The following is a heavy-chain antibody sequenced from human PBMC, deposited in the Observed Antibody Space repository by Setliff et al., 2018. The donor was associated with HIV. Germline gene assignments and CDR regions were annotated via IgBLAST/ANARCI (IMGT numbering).Heavy chain of an antibody. CDR3: ARYALAVPGYHNAFDI. Sequence: GESLKISCAASGFSFSRYGMNWVRQAPGKGLEWVSYISSTSSNIYYVDSVEGRFTISRDNADNSLYLQMNSLRAEDTAVYYCARYALAVPGYHNAFDIWGQGTMVTVS. J-gene: IGHJ3*02. CDR1: GFSFSRYG. V-gene: IGHV3-48*01. D-gene: IGHD6-19*01. CDR2: ISSTSSNI.